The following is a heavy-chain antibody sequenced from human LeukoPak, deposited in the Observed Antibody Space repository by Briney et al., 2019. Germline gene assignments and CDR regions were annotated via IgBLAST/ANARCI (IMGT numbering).Heavy chain of an antibody. Sequence: ASVTVSCKASGDTFISYHINWVRQAPGQGLEWMGWINPISGYTGSAQKFQGRVTMTRDTSISTAYMELSSLTSEDTAVYYCTRGRGCSTTNCYEYFDYWAWEPWSPFPQ. CDR1: GDTFISYH. CDR2: INPISGYT. D-gene: IGHD2-2*01. V-gene: IGHV1-8*01. J-gene: IGHJ4*02. CDR3: TRGRGCSTTNCYEYFDY.